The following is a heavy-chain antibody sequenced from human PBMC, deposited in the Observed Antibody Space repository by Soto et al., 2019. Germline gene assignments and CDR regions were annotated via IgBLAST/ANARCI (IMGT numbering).Heavy chain of an antibody. D-gene: IGHD6-6*01. CDR3: TRERSIAARREVDY. CDR1: GFTFGDYA. Sequence: EVQLVESGGGLVKPGRSLRLSCTASGFTFGDYAMSWFRQAPGKGLEWVGFIRSKAYGGTTEYAASVKGRFTISRDDSKSIAYLQMNSLKTEDTAVYYCTRERSIAARREVDYWGQGTLVTVSS. V-gene: IGHV3-49*05. CDR2: IRSKAYGGTT. J-gene: IGHJ4*02.